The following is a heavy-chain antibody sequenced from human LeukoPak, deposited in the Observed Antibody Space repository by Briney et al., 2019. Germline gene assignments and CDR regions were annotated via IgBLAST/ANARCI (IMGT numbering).Heavy chain of an antibody. CDR2: INHSGST. V-gene: IGHV4-34*01. Sequence: SETLSLTCAVYGGSFSGYYWSWIRQPPGKGLEWIGEINHSGSTNYNPSLKSRVTISVDTSKNQFSLKLSSVTAADTAVYYCARGISSGWYGFDYWGQGTLVTVSS. CDR3: ARGISSGWYGFDY. D-gene: IGHD6-19*01. CDR1: GGSFSGYY. J-gene: IGHJ4*02.